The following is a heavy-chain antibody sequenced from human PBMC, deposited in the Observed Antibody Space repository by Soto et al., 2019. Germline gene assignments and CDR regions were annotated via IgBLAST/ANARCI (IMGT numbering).Heavy chain of an antibody. J-gene: IGHJ4*02. V-gene: IGHV6-1*01. CDR3: AREGPYYVSSDSYLED. CDR2: TYYRSKWYN. Sequence: SQPLSLPCAISGDSVSDNGAAWNWIRQSPSRGLEWLGRTYYRSKWYNDYAVSVKSRITVTPDTSKNQFSLHLNSVTPEDTAVYYCAREGPYYVSSDSYLEDWGQGALVTVYS. D-gene: IGHD3-16*01. CDR1: GDSVSDNGAA.